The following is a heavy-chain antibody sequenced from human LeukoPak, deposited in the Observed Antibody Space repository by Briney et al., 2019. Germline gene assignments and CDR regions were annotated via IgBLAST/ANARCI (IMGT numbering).Heavy chain of an antibody. CDR3: ARGQYSSSSTRFDP. D-gene: IGHD6-6*01. CDR2: MNPNSGGT. J-gene: IGHJ5*02. Sequence: ASVKVSCKASGYTLTGYYMHWVRQAPGQGLEWMGWMNPNSGGTKYAQKFQGRVTMTRDTSISTAYMELSRLRSDDTAMYYCARGQYSSSSTRFDPWGQGTLVTVSS. V-gene: IGHV1-2*02. CDR1: GYTLTGYY.